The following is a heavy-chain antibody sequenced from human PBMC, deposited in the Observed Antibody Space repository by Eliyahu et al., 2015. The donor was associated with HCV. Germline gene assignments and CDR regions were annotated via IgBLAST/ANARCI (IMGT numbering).Heavy chain of an antibody. CDR2: IYYSGST. Sequence: WIGYIYYSGSTNYNPSLKSRVTISVDTSKNQFSLKLSSVTAADTAVYYCARGYSSGWYRVPDVDIWGQGTMVTVSS. D-gene: IGHD6-19*01. CDR3: ARGYSSGWYRVPDVDI. V-gene: IGHV4-59*09. J-gene: IGHJ3*02.